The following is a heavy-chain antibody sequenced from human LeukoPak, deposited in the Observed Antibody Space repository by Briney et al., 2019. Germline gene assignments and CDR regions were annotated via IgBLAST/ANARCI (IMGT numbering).Heavy chain of an antibody. V-gene: IGHV3-11*06. CDR3: ARYETVDVSPLEY. J-gene: IGHJ4*02. CDR2: ISSSSSYT. Sequence: GGSLRLSCAASGFTLSDYYMSWIRQAPGKGLEWVSYISSSSSYTNYADSVKGRFTISRDNAKSSLYLQMNSLRVEDTAVYYCARYETVDVSPLEYWGQGTLVTVSS. CDR1: GFTLSDYY. D-gene: IGHD1-14*01.